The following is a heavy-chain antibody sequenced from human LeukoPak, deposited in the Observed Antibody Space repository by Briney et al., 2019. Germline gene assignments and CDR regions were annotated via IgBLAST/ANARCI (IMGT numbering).Heavy chain of an antibody. Sequence: SETLSLTCSVSGASISSYYWSWIRQPPGKGLEWIGYIYYSGSTNYNPSLKSRVTISVDTSKNQFSLKLSSVTAADTAVYYCARSHLGDGSSWWRRLFDDWGQGTLVTVSS. CDR2: IYYSGST. CDR3: ARSHLGDGSSWWRRLFDD. J-gene: IGHJ4*02. D-gene: IGHD6-13*01. V-gene: IGHV4-59*01. CDR1: GASISSYY.